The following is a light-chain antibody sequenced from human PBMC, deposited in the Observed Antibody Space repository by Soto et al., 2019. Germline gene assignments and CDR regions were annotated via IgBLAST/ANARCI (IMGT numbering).Light chain of an antibody. J-gene: IGKJ3*01. CDR3: QQYNNWPLY. V-gene: IGKV3D-15*01. CDR2: GAF. Sequence: EIVMTQSPATLSVSPGERATLSCRASQSVGSNLAWYQQKPGQAPRLLIYGAFSRATGIPARFSGSGSGTEFTLTISSLQSEDFAVYYCQQYNNWPLYLGPGTKVDIK. CDR1: QSVGSN.